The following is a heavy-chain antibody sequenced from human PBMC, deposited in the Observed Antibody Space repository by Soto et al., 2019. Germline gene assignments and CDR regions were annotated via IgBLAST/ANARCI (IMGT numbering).Heavy chain of an antibody. Sequence: ASVKVSCKASGYTFTGYYMHLVRQAPGQGLEWMGWINPNSGGTNYAQKFQGWVTVTRDTSISTAYMELSRLRSDDTAVYYCARGNHPVLLWFGERRYYFDYWGQGTLVTVSS. V-gene: IGHV1-2*04. D-gene: IGHD3-10*01. CDR2: INPNSGGT. CDR3: ARGNHPVLLWFGERRYYFDY. CDR1: GYTFTGYY. J-gene: IGHJ4*02.